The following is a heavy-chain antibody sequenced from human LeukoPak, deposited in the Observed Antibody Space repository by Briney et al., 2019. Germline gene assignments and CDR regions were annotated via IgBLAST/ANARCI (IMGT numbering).Heavy chain of an antibody. CDR1: GGSFSGYY. V-gene: IGHV4-34*01. J-gene: IGHJ4*02. CDR2: INHSGST. CDR3: ARPSRGSGSYYMGRKTYYFDY. Sequence: PSETLSLTCAVYGGSFSGYYWSWIRQPPGKGLEWIGEINHSGSTNYNPSLKSRVTISVDTSKNQFSLKLSSVTAADTAVYYCARPSRGSGSYYMGRKTYYFDYWGQGTLVTVSS. D-gene: IGHD3-10*01.